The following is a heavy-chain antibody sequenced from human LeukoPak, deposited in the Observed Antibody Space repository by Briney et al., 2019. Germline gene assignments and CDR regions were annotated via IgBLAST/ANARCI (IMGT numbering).Heavy chain of an antibody. V-gene: IGHV1-8*03. CDR2: MNPNSGNT. Sequence: GASVKVSCKASGYTFTSYDINWVRQATGQGLEWMGWMNPNSGNTGYAQKFQGRVTITRNTSISTAYMELSSLRSEDTAVYYCARGVGYYSSTSCYDAFDIWGQGTMVTVSS. J-gene: IGHJ3*02. CDR3: ARGVGYYSSTSCYDAFDI. CDR1: GYTFTSYD. D-gene: IGHD2-2*01.